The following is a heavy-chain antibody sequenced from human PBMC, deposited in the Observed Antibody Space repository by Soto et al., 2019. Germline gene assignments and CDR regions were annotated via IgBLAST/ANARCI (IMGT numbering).Heavy chain of an antibody. CDR2: INHSGST. Sequence: SDTLSLTCAVYGGSFSGYYWSWIRQPPGKGLEWIGEINHSGSTNYNPSLKSRVTISVATSKNQFSLKLNSVTAVDTAVYYCARGPKGEVGGTWYYYAMDVWGKGTTVTVSS. D-gene: IGHD1-26*01. CDR1: GGSFSGYY. CDR3: ARGPKGEVGGTWYYYAMDV. V-gene: IGHV4-34*01. J-gene: IGHJ6*04.